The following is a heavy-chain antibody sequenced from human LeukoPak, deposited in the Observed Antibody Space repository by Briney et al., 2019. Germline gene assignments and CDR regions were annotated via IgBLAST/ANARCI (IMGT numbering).Heavy chain of an antibody. J-gene: IGHJ4*02. D-gene: IGHD5-18*01. Sequence: GGSLRLSCAASGFTVSSNYMSWVRQAPGKGLEWVSVIYSGGTTYYADSVKGRFTISRDNSKNTLHLQMNSLRAEDTAVYYCARDQYSYAHASHWGQGTLVTVSS. CDR1: GFTVSSNY. CDR2: IYSGGTT. CDR3: ARDQYSYAHASH. V-gene: IGHV3-66*01.